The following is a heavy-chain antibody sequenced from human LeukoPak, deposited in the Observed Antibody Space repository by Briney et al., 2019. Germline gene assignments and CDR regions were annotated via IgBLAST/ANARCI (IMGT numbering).Heavy chain of an antibody. CDR1: GYTFTSYG. CDR3: ARGRMVRYYYYYMDV. J-gene: IGHJ6*03. CDR2: ISAYNGNT. V-gene: IGHV1-18*01. Sequence: GASVKVSCKASGYTFTSYGISWVRQAPGQGLEWMGWISAYNGNTNYAQKLQGRVTMTTDTSTSTAYMELRSLRSDDTAVYYCARGRMVRYYYYYMDVWGKGTTVTVSS. D-gene: IGHD3-10*01.